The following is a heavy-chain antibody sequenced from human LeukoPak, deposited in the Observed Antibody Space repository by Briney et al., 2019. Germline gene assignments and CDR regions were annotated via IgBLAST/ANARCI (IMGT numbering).Heavy chain of an antibody. Sequence: GGSLRLSCAASGLTVSSNCMSWVRQAPGKGLEWVSFIYSGGDTYYADSVKGRFTISRDNSKNTFHLQMNSLRSEDTAVYYCARAPPPMVRGNYYYYYMDVWGKGTTVTISS. CDR1: GLTVSSNC. CDR3: ARAPPPMVRGNYYYYYMDV. J-gene: IGHJ6*03. D-gene: IGHD3-10*01. CDR2: IYSGGDT. V-gene: IGHV3-53*05.